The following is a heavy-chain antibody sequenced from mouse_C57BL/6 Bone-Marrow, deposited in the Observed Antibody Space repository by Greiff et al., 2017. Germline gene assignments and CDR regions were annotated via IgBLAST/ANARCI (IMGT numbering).Heavy chain of an antibody. CDR2: IYPRDGST. Sequence: QVQLQQSGPELVKPGASVKLSCKASGYTFTSCDINWVKQRPGQGLEWIGWIYPRDGSTKYNEKFKGKATLTVDTSSSTAYMELHSLTSEDSAVYFCARDYGSSYWYFDVWGTGTTVTVSS. CDR3: ARDYGSSYWYFDV. CDR1: GYTFTSCD. V-gene: IGHV1-85*01. J-gene: IGHJ1*03. D-gene: IGHD1-1*01.